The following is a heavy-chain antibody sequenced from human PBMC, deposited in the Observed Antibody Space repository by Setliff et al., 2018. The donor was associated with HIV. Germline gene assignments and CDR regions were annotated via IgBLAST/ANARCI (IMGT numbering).Heavy chain of an antibody. J-gene: IGHJ6*03. D-gene: IGHD5-18*01. CDR2: SSTSGST. Sequence: PSETLSLTCSVSGGSISGNAWSWIRQPPGKGLEWIGYSSTSGSTNYNPSLKSRVTISVDTSKNQFSLKLSSVTAADTAVYYCARGSRGYSYAYYYYYMDVWGKGTTVTVSS. V-gene: IGHV4-59*01. CDR1: GGSISGNA. CDR3: ARGSRGYSYAYYYYYMDV.